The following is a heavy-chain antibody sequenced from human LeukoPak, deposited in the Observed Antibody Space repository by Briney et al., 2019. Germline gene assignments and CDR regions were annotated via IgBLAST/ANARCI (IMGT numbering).Heavy chain of an antibody. D-gene: IGHD2-2*01. J-gene: IGHJ4*02. V-gene: IGHV3-48*01. CDR3: ARDIVVVPAADYFDY. Sequence: GGSLRLSCTASGFTFSSYSMNWVRQAPGKELEWVSYISSSSSSTIYYADSVKGRFTISRDNAKNSLYLQMNSLRAEDTAVYYCARDIVVVPAADYFDYWGQGTLVTVSS. CDR2: ISSSSSSTI. CDR1: GFTFSSYS.